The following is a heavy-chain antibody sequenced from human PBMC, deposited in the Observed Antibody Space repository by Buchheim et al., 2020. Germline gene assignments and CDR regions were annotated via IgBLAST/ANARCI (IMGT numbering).Heavy chain of an antibody. D-gene: IGHD5-12*01. V-gene: IGHV3-30*04. CDR1: GFTFSSYA. J-gene: IGHJ4*02. Sequence: QVQLVESGGGVVQPGRSLRLSCAASGFTFSSYAMHWVRQAPGKGLEWVAVISYDGSNKYYADSVKGRFTISRDTSKNTLYLQMNSLRAEDTAVYYCARDPSFSGYDVSYYFDYWGQGTL. CDR3: ARDPSFSGYDVSYYFDY. CDR2: ISYDGSNK.